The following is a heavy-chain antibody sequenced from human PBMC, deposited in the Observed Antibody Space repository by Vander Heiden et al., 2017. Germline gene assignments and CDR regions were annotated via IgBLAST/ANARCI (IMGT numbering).Heavy chain of an antibody. J-gene: IGHJ6*02. D-gene: IGHD1-26*01. CDR2: INWNSGRI. Sequence: ELKLVESGGDLVQPAGSLGLPCAAPGFTFPDYSMHWVRQVPGKGLQWVSGINWNSGRIGYADSVKGRFTISRDNAKNSLYLQMNSLRGEDTALYYCIKETSAGGADVWGQGTTVTVSS. CDR1: GFTFPDYS. V-gene: IGHV3-9*01. CDR3: IKETSAGGADV.